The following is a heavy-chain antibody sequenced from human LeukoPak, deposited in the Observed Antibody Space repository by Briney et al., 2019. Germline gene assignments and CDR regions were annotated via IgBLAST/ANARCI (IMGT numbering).Heavy chain of an antibody. CDR3: ARGGIGYCTSTSCSFDS. V-gene: IGHV6-1*01. J-gene: IGHJ4*02. CDR1: GDSVSTDSAP. CDR2: TYYRTKWYN. D-gene: IGHD2-2*01. Sequence: SQTLSLTCAISGDSVSTDSAPWNWIRPSPSRGLEWLGSTYYRTKWYNDYGVSVKSRITINPDTSKNQFCLRLNAVTPEDRAGYYCARGGIGYCTSTSCSFDSWGQGTLVTVSS.